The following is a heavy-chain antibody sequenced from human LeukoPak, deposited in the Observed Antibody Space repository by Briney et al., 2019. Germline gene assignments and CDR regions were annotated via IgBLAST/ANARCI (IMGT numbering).Heavy chain of an antibody. D-gene: IGHD3-16*01. J-gene: IGHJ4*02. V-gene: IGHV1-69*13. CDR3: ARSNHGFFAGDQ. Sequence: ASVKVSCKASGDTFSSYASSWVRQAPGQGLEWVGEIIPLSATTHYTHNLQRRVTLTSDESTSTVYFEGTRLSSEDTALYYCARSNHGFFAGDQRGQGTLDTLPP. CDR2: IIPLSATT. CDR1: GDTFSSYA.